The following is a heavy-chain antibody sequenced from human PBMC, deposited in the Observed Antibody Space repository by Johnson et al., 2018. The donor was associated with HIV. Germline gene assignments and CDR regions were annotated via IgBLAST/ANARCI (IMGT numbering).Heavy chain of an antibody. D-gene: IGHD4/OR15-4a*01. CDR2: ISYDGSNK. CDR3: AREREDYGLDI. CDR1: GFTFSSYA. V-gene: IGHV3-30-3*01. J-gene: IGHJ3*02. Sequence: QVQLVESGGGVVQPGRSLRLSCAASGFTFSSYAMHWVRQAPGTGLEWVAVISYDGSNKYYADSVKGRSTISRDNSKNTLYLQMNSLRAEDTAVYYCAREREDYGLDIWGQGTMVTVSS.